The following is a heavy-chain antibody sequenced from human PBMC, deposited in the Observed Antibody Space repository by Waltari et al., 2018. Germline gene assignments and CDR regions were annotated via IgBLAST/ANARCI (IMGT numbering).Heavy chain of an antibody. CDR1: GLAFRSYG. CDR2: ISYDGNYK. V-gene: IGHV3-30-3*01. D-gene: IGHD2-21*01. Sequence: QVPLVESGGGVVQPGRSLRLSCAASGLAFRSYGMEWVRQAPGKGLEWVAVISYDGNYKYYADSVKGRFTVSRDNSKNTLYLQINSLMPEDTAIYYCARVAVPYCGVDCYYTYWGQGTLVTVSS. CDR3: ARVAVPYCGVDCYYTY. J-gene: IGHJ4*02.